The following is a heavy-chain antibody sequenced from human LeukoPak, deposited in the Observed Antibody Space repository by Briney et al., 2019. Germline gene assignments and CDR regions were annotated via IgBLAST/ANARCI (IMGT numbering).Heavy chain of an antibody. CDR2: ISGSGAST. CDR3: AKDRVYDILTGYPGDAFDI. CDR1: GFTFRSYA. V-gene: IGHV3-23*01. J-gene: IGHJ3*02. D-gene: IGHD3-9*01. Sequence: GGSLRLSCAASGFTFRSYAMSWVRQPPGKGLEWVSLISGSGASTYYADSVKGRFTISRDNSENTVFLQMNSLRAEDTAVYYCAKDRVYDILTGYPGDAFDIWGQGTMVTVSS.